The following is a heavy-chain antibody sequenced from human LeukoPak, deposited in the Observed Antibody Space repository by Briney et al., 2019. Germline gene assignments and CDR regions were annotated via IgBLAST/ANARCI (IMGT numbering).Heavy chain of an antibody. J-gene: IGHJ4*02. CDR3: AKAVITFGGVIQAYDY. CDR1: GFTFSSYA. CDR2: ISGSGGST. D-gene: IGHD3-16*02. V-gene: IGHV3-23*01. Sequence: PGGSLRLSCAASGFTFSSYAMSWVRQAPGKGLEWVSAISGSGGSTYYADSVKGRFTISRDNSKNTLYLQMNSLRAEDTAVYYCAKAVITFGGVIQAYDYWGQGTLVTVPS.